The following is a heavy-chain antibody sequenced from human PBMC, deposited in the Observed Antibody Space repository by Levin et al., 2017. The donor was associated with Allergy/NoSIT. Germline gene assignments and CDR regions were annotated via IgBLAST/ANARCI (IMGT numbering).Heavy chain of an antibody. CDR2: IYAGDSDT. D-gene: IGHD3-16*01. Sequence: KGGESLKISCKGSGYSFSTYWIGWVRQMPGKGLEWMGIIYAGDSDTRYSPSFQGQVTISVDKSISTAYLQWSSLKASDTAMYYCAKLRRSAIRYDAFDIWGQGTMVTVSS. V-gene: IGHV5-51*01. CDR1: GYSFSTYW. J-gene: IGHJ3*02. CDR3: AKLRRSAIRYDAFDI.